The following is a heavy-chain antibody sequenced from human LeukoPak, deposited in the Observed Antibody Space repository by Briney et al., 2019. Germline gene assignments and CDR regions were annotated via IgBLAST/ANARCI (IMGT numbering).Heavy chain of an antibody. CDR1: GFTFSSYW. CDR2: IKQDGSEK. D-gene: IGHD5-18*01. CDR3: ARARYSYGKSMDV. Sequence: GGSLRLSCAASGFTFSSYWMSWVRQAPGKGLEWVANIKQDGSEKYYVDSVKGRFTNSRDNAKNSLYLQMNSLRAEDTAVYYCARARYSYGKSMDVWGQGTTVTVSS. V-gene: IGHV3-7*01. J-gene: IGHJ6*02.